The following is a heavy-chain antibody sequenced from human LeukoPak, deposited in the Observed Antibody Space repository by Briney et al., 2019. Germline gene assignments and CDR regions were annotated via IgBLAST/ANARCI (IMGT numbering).Heavy chain of an antibody. CDR2: IYHSGRT. Sequence: SETLSLTCTVSGYSINNGYYWGWIRQPPGKGLEWIGSIYHSGRTYYNPSLKSRVTTSLDTSKNQFSLKLSSVTAADTAVYYCARAYSSSWYFNWFDPWGQGTLVTVSS. J-gene: IGHJ5*02. CDR1: GYSINNGYY. D-gene: IGHD6-13*01. V-gene: IGHV4-38-2*02. CDR3: ARAYSSSWYFNWFDP.